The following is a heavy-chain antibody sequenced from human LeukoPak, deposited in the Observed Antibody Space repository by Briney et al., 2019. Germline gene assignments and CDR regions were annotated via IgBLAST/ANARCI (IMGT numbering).Heavy chain of an antibody. CDR2: INPNSGGT. V-gene: IGHV1-2*04. D-gene: IGHD3-22*01. CDR3: AREVYYYDSSGYYPLDY. Sequence: ASVKVSCKASGYTFTGYYMHWVRQAPGQGLEWMGWINPNSGGTNYAQKFQGWVIMTRDTSISTAYMELSRLRSDDTAVYYCAREVYYYDSSGYYPLDYWGQGTLVTVSS. CDR1: GYTFTGYY. J-gene: IGHJ4*02.